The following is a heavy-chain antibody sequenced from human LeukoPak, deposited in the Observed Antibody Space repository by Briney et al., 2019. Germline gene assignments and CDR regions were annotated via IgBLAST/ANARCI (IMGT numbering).Heavy chain of an antibody. D-gene: IGHD5-18*01. Sequence: ASVKVSCKASGYTFTSYGISWVRQAPGQGLEWMGWISAYNGNTNYAQKLQGRVTMTTDTSTSTAYMELRSLRSDDTAVYYCARDRYSYGSDAFDIWGQRTMVTVSS. CDR3: ARDRYSYGSDAFDI. V-gene: IGHV1-18*01. J-gene: IGHJ3*02. CDR1: GYTFTSYG. CDR2: ISAYNGNT.